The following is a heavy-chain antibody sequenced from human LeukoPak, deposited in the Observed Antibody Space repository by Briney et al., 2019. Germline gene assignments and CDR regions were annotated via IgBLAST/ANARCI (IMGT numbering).Heavy chain of an antibody. Sequence: SETLSLTCAVYGGSFSGDFWSWIRQPPGKGLEWIGEINHSGSTNYSPSLNSRVTISMDMSKNQFSLKLSSVTAADTAVYYCARHFRGYPYYFDYWGQGTLVTVSS. CDR2: INHSGST. J-gene: IGHJ4*02. CDR3: ARHFRGYPYYFDY. D-gene: IGHD5-12*01. CDR1: GGSFSGDF. V-gene: IGHV4-34*01.